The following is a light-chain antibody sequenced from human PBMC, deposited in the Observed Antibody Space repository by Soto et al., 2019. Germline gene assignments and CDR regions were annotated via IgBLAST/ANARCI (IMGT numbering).Light chain of an antibody. CDR3: QQYGSSPPFT. V-gene: IGKV3-20*01. CDR1: QSVSSSY. J-gene: IGKJ3*01. Sequence: EIVLTQSPGTLSLSPGERATLSCRASQSVSSSYLAWYQQKPGQAPRLLIYGASSRATGIPDRFSGSGSGTDFTLTISRLEHEYFAVYYCQQYGSSPPFTVGPGTNVDIK. CDR2: GAS.